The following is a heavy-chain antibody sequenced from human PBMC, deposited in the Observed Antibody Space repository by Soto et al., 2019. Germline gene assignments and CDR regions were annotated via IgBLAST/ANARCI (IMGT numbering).Heavy chain of an antibody. CDR2: ISSSGSTI. CDR1: GFTFSSYE. D-gene: IGHD3-22*01. J-gene: IGHJ5*02. Sequence: LRLSCAASGFTFSSYEMNWVRQAPGKGLEWVSYISSSGSTIYYADSVKGRFTISRDNAKNSLYLQMNSLRAEDTAVYYCARDSRRSRGIVVEPWGQGTLVTVSS. V-gene: IGHV3-48*03. CDR3: ARDSRRSRGIVVEP.